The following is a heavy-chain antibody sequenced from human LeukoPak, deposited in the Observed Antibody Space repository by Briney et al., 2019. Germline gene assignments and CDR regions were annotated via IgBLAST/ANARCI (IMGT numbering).Heavy chain of an antibody. Sequence: PSETLSLTCTVSGGSIRSYHWTWIRQAPGKRLEWIGYTFYTGATYYNPSLRSRVTISIDTSKNQFSLKVTSVTTADTAVYYCAKRDRGGWFDPWGQGTLVTVSS. V-gene: IGHV4-59*01. D-gene: IGHD1-1*01. CDR1: GGSIRSYH. J-gene: IGHJ5*02. CDR2: TFYTGAT. CDR3: AKRDRGGWFDP.